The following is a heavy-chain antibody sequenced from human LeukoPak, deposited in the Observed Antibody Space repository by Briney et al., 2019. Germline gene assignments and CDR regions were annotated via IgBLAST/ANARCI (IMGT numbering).Heavy chain of an antibody. Sequence: MGRIDPSDSYTNYSPSFQGHVTISADKSISTAYLQWSSLKASDTAMYYCVRARYDSSGPDYWGQGTLVTVSS. CDR2: IDPSDSYT. V-gene: IGHV5-10-1*01. D-gene: IGHD3-22*01. CDR3: VRARYDSSGPDY. J-gene: IGHJ4*02.